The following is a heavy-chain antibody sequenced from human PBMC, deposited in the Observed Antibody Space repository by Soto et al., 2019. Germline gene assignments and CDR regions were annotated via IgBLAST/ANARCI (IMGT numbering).Heavy chain of an antibody. CDR3: ARMGSGGIGHQGFDP. V-gene: IGHV1-69*06. CDR1: GGTFSSYA. D-gene: IGHD2-15*01. Sequence: SVKVSCKASGGTFSSYAISWVRQAPGQGLEWMGGIIPIFGTANYAQKFQGRVTITADKSTSTAYMELSSLRSEDTAVYYCARMGSGGIGHQGFDPWVQGTMLTVSS. CDR2: IIPIFGTA. J-gene: IGHJ5*02.